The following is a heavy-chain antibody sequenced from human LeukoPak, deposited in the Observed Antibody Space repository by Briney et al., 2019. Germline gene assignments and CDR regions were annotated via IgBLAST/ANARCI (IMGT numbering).Heavy chain of an antibody. CDR3: ARKWLGAFDI. J-gene: IGHJ3*02. D-gene: IGHD6-19*01. Sequence: SVKVSCKASGGTFSTYAFSWVRQAPGQGLEWMGGIIPIFGAANYAQKFQGRVTITADESTSTAYTELRSLRSEDTAVYFCARKWLGAFDIWGQGTMVTVSS. V-gene: IGHV1-69*13. CDR1: GGTFSTYA. CDR2: IIPIFGAA.